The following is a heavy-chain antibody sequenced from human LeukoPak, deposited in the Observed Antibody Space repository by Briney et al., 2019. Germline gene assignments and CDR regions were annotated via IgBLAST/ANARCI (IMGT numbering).Heavy chain of an antibody. CDR3: AKAGYYYDSSGSKYYFDY. CDR2: ISGSGGST. Sequence: GGSLRLSCAASGFTFSSYAMSWVRQAPGKGLEWVSAISGSGGSTYYADSVKGRFTISRDNSKNTLYPQMNSLRAEDTAVYYCAKAGYYYDSSGSKYYFDYWGQGTLVTVSS. D-gene: IGHD3-22*01. V-gene: IGHV3-23*01. CDR1: GFTFSSYA. J-gene: IGHJ4*02.